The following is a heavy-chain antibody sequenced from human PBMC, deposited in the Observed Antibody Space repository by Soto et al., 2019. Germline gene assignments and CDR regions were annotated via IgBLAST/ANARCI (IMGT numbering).Heavy chain of an antibody. Sequence: GGSLRLSCAASGFTFSSYGMHWVRQAPGKGLEWVAVIWDDGSNKYYADSVKGRFTISRDNSKNTLYLQMNSLRAEDTAVYYCARAGQQWLVLYYFDYWGQGTLVTVSS. CDR2: IWDDGSNK. V-gene: IGHV3-33*01. D-gene: IGHD6-19*01. J-gene: IGHJ4*02. CDR1: GFTFSSYG. CDR3: ARAGQQWLVLYYFDY.